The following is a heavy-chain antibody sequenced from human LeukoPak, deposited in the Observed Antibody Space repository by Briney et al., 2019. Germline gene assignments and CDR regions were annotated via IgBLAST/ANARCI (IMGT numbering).Heavy chain of an antibody. Sequence: SETLSLTCAVYGGSFSGYHWSWIRQPPGKGLEWIGEINHSGSTNYNPSLKSRVTISVDTSKNQFSLKLSSVTAADTAVYYCARGRDYDYGGNGSDYWGQGTLVTVSS. D-gene: IGHD4-23*01. CDR2: INHSGST. V-gene: IGHV4-34*01. CDR3: ARGRDYDYGGNGSDY. CDR1: GGSFSGYH. J-gene: IGHJ4*02.